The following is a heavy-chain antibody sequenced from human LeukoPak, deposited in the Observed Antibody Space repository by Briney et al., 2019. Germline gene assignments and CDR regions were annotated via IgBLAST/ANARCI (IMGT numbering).Heavy chain of an antibody. D-gene: IGHD4-17*01. CDR1: GFTFSSYS. CDR2: ISSSSSYI. CDR3: ARDYGDYRSGYYYYYGMDV. Sequence: PGGSLRLSCAASGFTFSSYSMNWVRQAPGKGLEWVSSISSSSSYIYYADSVKGRFTISRDNAKNSLYLQMNSLRAEDTAVYYCARDYGDYRSGYYYYYGMDVWGQGTTVTVSS. V-gene: IGHV3-21*01. J-gene: IGHJ6*02.